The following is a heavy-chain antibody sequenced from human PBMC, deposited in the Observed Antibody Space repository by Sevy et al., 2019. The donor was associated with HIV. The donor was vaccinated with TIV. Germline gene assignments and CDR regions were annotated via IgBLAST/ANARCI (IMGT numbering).Heavy chain of an antibody. CDR2: VYSDLRT. D-gene: IGHD5-12*01. J-gene: IGHJ6*03. CDR3: ARVIDGYHREFNYFYYYMDV. Sequence: GGSLRLSCAVSGFTVSNNFLNWVRQSPGKGLEWVSTVYSDLRTFYADSLKGRFTVSRDDPKNALILQMNSLRVEDTAVYYCARVIDGYHREFNYFYYYMDVWGKGTTVTVSS. V-gene: IGHV3-53*01. CDR1: GFTVSNNF.